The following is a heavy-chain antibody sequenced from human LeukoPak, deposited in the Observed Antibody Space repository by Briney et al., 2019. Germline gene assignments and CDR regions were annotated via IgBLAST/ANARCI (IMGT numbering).Heavy chain of an antibody. CDR1: GYTFTSYD. CDR2: MNPNSGNT. CDR3: ARAKKYYDYVWGSYRRNVDY. Sequence: ASVTVSCKASGYTFTSYDINWVRQATGQGLEWMGWMNPNSGNTGYAQKFQGRVTMTRNTSISTAYMELSSLRSEDTAVYYCARAKKYYDYVWGSYRRNVDYWGQGTLVTVSS. V-gene: IGHV1-8*01. D-gene: IGHD3-16*02. J-gene: IGHJ4*02.